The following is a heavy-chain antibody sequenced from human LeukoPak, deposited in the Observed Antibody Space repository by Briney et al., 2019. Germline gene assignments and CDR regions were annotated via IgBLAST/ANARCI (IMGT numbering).Heavy chain of an antibody. CDR3: AGQVARTSRAYFDY. CDR2: ISGSGGST. D-gene: IGHD2-15*01. J-gene: IGHJ4*02. V-gene: IGHV3-23*01. Sequence: PGGSLRLSCAASGFTFNSYDMSWVRQAPGKGLEWVSAISGSGGSTYYADSVKGRFTISRDNSKNTLYLQMNSLRAEDTAVYYCAGQVARTSRAYFDYWGQGTLVAVSS. CDR1: GFTFNSYD.